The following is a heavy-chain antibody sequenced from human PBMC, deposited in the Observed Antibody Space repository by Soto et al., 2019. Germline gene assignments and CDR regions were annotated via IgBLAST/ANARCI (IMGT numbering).Heavy chain of an antibody. J-gene: IGHJ4*02. CDR1: GGCISSSRYY. D-gene: IGHD3-22*01. Sequence: SETRSLDCTVWGGCISSSRYYWGWIRQPPGKGLEWIGSIYYSGSTYYNPSLKSRVTISVDTSKNQFSLKLSSVSAADTAVYYCASSYYYDSSGYYYFDYWGQGTLVTVSS. CDR2: IYYSGST. V-gene: IGHV4-39*01. CDR3: ASSYYYDSSGYYYFDY.